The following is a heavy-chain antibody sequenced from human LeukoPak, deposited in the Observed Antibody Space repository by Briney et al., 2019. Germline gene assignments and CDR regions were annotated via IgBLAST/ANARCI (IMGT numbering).Heavy chain of an antibody. J-gene: IGHJ4*02. CDR2: IYYSGST. V-gene: IGHV4-31*03. Sequence: PSETLSLTCTVSGGSISSGGYYWSWIRQHPGKGLEWIGYIYYSGSTYYNPSLKSRVTISVDTSKNQFSLKLSSVTAADTAVYYCARLRGSLNYFDYWGQGTLVTVSS. D-gene: IGHD3-10*01. CDR1: GGSISSGGYY. CDR3: ARLRGSLNYFDY.